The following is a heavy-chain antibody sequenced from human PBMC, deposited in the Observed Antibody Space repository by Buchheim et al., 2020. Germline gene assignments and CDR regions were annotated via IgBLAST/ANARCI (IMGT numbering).Heavy chain of an antibody. V-gene: IGHV3-48*01. Sequence: EVQLVESGGGLVQPGGSLRLSCGASGFTFRSYGMNWVRQAPGKGPEWVSYISGSSSTKYYADPVEGRFTISRDHAQNSLYLQMDSLRAEDTAVYYCARARLGEFDYWGQGTL. J-gene: IGHJ4*02. CDR1: GFTFRSYG. CDR2: ISGSSSTK. CDR3: ARARLGEFDY. D-gene: IGHD3-16*01.